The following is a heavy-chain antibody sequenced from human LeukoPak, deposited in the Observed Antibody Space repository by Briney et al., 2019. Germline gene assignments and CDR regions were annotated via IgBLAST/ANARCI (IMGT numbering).Heavy chain of an antibody. Sequence: GASVKVSCKASVYTFTGYYIHWVRQAPGQGLEWMGWINPNTGDTDYAQKFKGRVTMTRDTSIGTAYMELSRLRSDDTAVFYCARPYSYDDPFDLWGQGTLVTVSS. CDR2: INPNTGDT. J-gene: IGHJ4*02. CDR3: ARPYSYDDPFDL. D-gene: IGHD5-18*01. V-gene: IGHV1-2*02. CDR1: VYTFTGYY.